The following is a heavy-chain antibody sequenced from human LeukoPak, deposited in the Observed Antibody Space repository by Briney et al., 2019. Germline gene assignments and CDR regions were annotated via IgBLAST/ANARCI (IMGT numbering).Heavy chain of an antibody. CDR3: AREREDYGDYDPYYFDY. Sequence: GRSLRLSCAASGFTFDIYSMHWVRQAPGKGMEWVAVISYDGTEKYYTDSVKGRFNISRDNSKNTLYLQMNSLRAEDTAVYYCAREREDYGDYDPYYFDYWGQGTLVTVSS. V-gene: IGHV3-30-3*01. CDR1: GFTFDIYS. J-gene: IGHJ4*02. CDR2: ISYDGTEK. D-gene: IGHD4-17*01.